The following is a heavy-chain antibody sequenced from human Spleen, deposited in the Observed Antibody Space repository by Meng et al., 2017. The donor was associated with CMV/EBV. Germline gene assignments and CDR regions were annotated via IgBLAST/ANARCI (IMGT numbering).Heavy chain of an antibody. V-gene: IGHV1-18*01. CDR2: ISANNGNT. Sequence: ASVKVSCKTSGYTFTSYGINWVRQAAGQGLEWMGWISANNGNTNYAQKFQGRVTMTRDTSTSTVYMELSSLRSEDTAVYYCARGNAVVVIATLFTGLNVEDWFDPWGQGTLVTVSS. D-gene: IGHD2-21*01. J-gene: IGHJ5*02. CDR3: ARGNAVVVIATLFTGLNVEDWFDP. CDR1: GYTFTSYG.